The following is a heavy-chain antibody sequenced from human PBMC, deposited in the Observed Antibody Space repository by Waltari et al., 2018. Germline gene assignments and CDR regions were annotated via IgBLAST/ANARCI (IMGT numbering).Heavy chain of an antibody. J-gene: IGHJ4*02. CDR3: AKVKRPDYDILTGFFDY. V-gene: IGHV3-9*01. D-gene: IGHD3-9*01. CDR1: GFTFDDYA. CDR2: ISWNSGSI. Sequence: EVQLVESGGGLVQPGRSLRLSCAASGFTFDDYAMHWVRQAPGKGLEWVSGISWNSGSIGYADSVKGRFTISRDNAKNSLYLQMNSLRAEDTALYYCAKVKRPDYDILTGFFDYWGQGTLVTVSS.